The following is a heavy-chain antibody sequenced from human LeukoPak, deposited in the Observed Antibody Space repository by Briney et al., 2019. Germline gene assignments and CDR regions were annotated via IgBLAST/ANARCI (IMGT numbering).Heavy chain of an antibody. D-gene: IGHD4-17*01. CDR2: IYYSGST. CDR3: ARHADTTVTAFDI. V-gene: IGHV4-59*08. CDR1: GGSISSYY. J-gene: IGHJ3*02. Sequence: SETLSLTCTVSGGSISSYYWSWIRQPPGKGLEWIGYIYYSGSTNYNPSLKSRVTISVDTSKNQFSLKLSSVTAADTAVYYCARHADTTVTAFDIWGQGTMVTVPS.